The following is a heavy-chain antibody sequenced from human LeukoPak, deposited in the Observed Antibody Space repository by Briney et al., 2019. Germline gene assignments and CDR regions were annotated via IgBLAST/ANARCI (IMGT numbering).Heavy chain of an antibody. CDR1: GFTFSSNA. V-gene: IGHV3-23*01. CDR3: AKRDGHKPRDYYFDY. D-gene: IGHD5-24*01. CDR2: ISASGGGT. Sequence: GGSLRLSCAASGFTFSSNAMSWVRQAPGKGPEWVSGISASGGGTYYADSVKGRFTISRDISKNTLYLQMNSLRADDTALYYCAKRDGHKPRDYYFDYWGQGTLVTVSS. J-gene: IGHJ4*02.